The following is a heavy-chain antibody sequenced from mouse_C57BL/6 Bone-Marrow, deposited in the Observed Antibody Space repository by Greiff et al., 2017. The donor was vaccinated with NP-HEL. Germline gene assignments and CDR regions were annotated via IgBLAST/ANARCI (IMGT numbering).Heavy chain of an antibody. CDR1: GYTFTSYG. V-gene: IGHV1-81*01. D-gene: IGHD1-1*01. J-gene: IGHJ3*01. Sequence: VQLQQSGAELARPGASVKLSCKASGYTFTSYGISWVKQRTGQGLEWIGEIYPRSGNTYYNEKFKGKATLTADKSSSTAYMELRSLTSDDSAVYFCAKEDYYGSSGFAYWGQGTLVTVSA. CDR3: AKEDYYGSSGFAY. CDR2: IYPRSGNT.